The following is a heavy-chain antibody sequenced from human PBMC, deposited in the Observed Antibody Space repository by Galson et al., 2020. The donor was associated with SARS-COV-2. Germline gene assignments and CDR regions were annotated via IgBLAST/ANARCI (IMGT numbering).Heavy chain of an antibody. CDR2: ISGHNGKT. V-gene: IGHV1-18*01. CDR1: GYTIRSYG. J-gene: IGHJ4*02. CDR3: ARDGEGFDWLFSSNHPSSDY. Sequence: ASVKVSCKAAGYTIRSYGIIWVRQAPGQGLEWMGWISGHNGKTNYAQKFEDRVTLTTDTSTSTAYLYLRRLRSDDTAMYYCARDGEGFDWLFSSNHPSSDYWGQGTLVTVSS. D-gene: IGHD3-9*01.